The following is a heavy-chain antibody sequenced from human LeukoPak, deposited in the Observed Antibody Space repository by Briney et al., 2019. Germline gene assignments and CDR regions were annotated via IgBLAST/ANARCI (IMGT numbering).Heavy chain of an antibody. CDR3: ARAPDSSGYYVLLGY. V-gene: IGHV1-18*01. CDR1: GYTFTSYG. Sequence: ASVKVSCKASGYTFTSYGISWVRQAPGQGLEWMGWISAYNGNTNYAQRLQGRVTMTTDTSTSTAYMELRSLRSDDTAVYYCARAPDSSGYYVLLGYWGQGTLVTVSS. D-gene: IGHD3-22*01. J-gene: IGHJ4*02. CDR2: ISAYNGNT.